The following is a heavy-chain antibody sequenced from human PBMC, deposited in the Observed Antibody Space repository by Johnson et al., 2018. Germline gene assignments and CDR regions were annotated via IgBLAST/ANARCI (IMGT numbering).Heavy chain of an antibody. D-gene: IGHD6-19*01. V-gene: IGHV3-33*01. CDR2: IWYDGINK. Sequence: QVQLVESGGGVVQPGRSLRLACTASGFTFSSYGIHWVRQAPGKGLEWVAVIWYDGINKYYAESVKGRFTISRDNSKNTLYLQMSNLRADDTAVDYCSRDSAQWLLGAYDIWGQGTMVTVSS. CDR3: SRDSAQWLLGAYDI. CDR1: GFTFSSYG. J-gene: IGHJ3*02.